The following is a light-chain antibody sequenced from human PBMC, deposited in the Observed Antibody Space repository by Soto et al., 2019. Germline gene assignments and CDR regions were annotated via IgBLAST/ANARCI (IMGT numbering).Light chain of an antibody. V-gene: IGLV1-44*01. CDR2: GNT. CDR3: AEWDDSLSGYV. J-gene: IGLJ1*01. CDR1: DSNIGSNT. Sequence: SMLTQPPSASATPGQRVALSCTGSDSNIGSNTVNWYQQLPGAAPKLLIYGNTQRPSGVPDCFSGSSSCTSASPVISGLLSDDEDDYYCAEWDDSLSGYVFGTGTKLTVL.